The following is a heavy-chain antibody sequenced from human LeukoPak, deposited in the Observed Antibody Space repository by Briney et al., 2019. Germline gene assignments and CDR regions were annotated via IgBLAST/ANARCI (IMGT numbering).Heavy chain of an antibody. CDR2: IYHTGTS. CDR3: ARDAGNYHMRGFDV. J-gene: IGHJ3*01. D-gene: IGHD5-24*01. CDR1: GYSISSGYY. V-gene: IGHV4-38-2*02. Sequence: SETLSLTCNVSGYSISSGYYWGWIRQPQGKGLEWIGSIYHTGTSNHNPSLKSRVIISIDTSNDQVSLKLSSVTAADTAVYYCARDAGNYHMRGFDVWGPGTLVTVSS.